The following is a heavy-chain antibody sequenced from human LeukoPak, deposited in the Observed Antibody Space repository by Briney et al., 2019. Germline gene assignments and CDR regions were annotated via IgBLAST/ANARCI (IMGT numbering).Heavy chain of an antibody. J-gene: IGHJ2*01. CDR3: AGGAASYYYDSSGYYHWYFDL. V-gene: IGHV4-59*12. D-gene: IGHD3-22*01. Sequence: SETLSLTCTVSGGSISSYYWSWIRQPPGKGLEWIGYFYYSGSTNYNPSPKSRVTMSVDTSKNQFSLKLSSVTAADTAVYYCAGGAASYYYDSSGYYHWYFDLWGRGTLVTVSS. CDR2: FYYSGST. CDR1: GGSISSYY.